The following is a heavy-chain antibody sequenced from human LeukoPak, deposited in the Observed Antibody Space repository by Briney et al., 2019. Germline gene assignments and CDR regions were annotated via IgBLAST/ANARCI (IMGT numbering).Heavy chain of an antibody. J-gene: IGHJ4*02. Sequence: PSETLSLTCTVSGGSISSYYWSWIRQPPGKGLEWIGYIYYSGSTNYNPSLKSRVTISVDTSKNQFSLKLSSVTAADTAVYYCARDEYDSSGYMGFDYWGQGTLVTVSS. CDR3: ARDEYDSSGYMGFDY. D-gene: IGHD3-22*01. CDR1: GGSISSYY. V-gene: IGHV4-59*01. CDR2: IYYSGST.